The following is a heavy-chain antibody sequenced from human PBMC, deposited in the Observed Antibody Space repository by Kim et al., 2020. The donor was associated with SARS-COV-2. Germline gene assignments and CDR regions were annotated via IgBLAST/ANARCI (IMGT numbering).Heavy chain of an antibody. CDR1: GFTFSTSA. D-gene: IGHD1-1*01. J-gene: IGHJ1*01. CDR2: INGGGDRT. V-gene: IGHV3-23*01. Sequence: GGSLRLSCVGSGFTFSTSAMTWVRQAPGKGLECVSAINGGGDRTDYADSVTGRFTISRDNSKNTVYLQMNSLRADDTAVYYCAKDRVSRTWNEYFQHWG. CDR3: AKDRVSRTWNEYFQH.